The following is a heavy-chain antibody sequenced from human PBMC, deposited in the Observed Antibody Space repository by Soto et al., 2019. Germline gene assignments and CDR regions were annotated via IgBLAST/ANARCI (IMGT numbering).Heavy chain of an antibody. CDR2: IYWDDDK. Sequence: QITLKESGPPLVKPTQTLTMTCTFSGFSLSTSGVGVAWIRQPPGKALEWLALIYWDDDKRYSPSLKSRLTITKDTSKNPVVFTMTNMDPVDTAAYYCAHTMYNWGSGYFDYWGQGTLVTVSS. J-gene: IGHJ4*02. CDR3: AHTMYNWGSGYFDY. CDR1: GFSLSTSGVG. D-gene: IGHD1-20*01. V-gene: IGHV2-5*02.